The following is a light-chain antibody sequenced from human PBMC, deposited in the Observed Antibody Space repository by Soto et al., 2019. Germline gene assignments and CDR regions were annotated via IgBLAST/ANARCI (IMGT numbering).Light chain of an antibody. Sequence: EIVMTQSPATLSVSPGERATLSCRASQSVSSNLGWYQQKPGQAPRLLIYDASTRATGIPARFSGSGSETEFTLTISSLQSEDFAVYYCQQYNNWPPSTFGQGTKLEIK. CDR1: QSVSSN. J-gene: IGKJ2*01. CDR2: DAS. V-gene: IGKV3-15*01. CDR3: QQYNNWPPST.